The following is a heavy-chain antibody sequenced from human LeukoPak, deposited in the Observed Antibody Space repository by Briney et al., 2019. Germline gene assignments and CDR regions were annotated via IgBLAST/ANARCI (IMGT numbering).Heavy chain of an antibody. V-gene: IGHV1-69*05. CDR3: ARGGRDDFWSGYYVYYFDY. J-gene: IGHJ4*02. CDR2: IIPIFGTA. D-gene: IGHD3-3*01. CDR1: GGTFSSYA. Sequence: ASVKVSCKASGGTFSSYAISWVRQAPGQGLEWMGGIIPIFGTANYAQKFQGRVTITTDESTSTAYVELSSLRSEDTAVYYCARGGRDDFWSGYYVYYFDYWGQGTLVTVSS.